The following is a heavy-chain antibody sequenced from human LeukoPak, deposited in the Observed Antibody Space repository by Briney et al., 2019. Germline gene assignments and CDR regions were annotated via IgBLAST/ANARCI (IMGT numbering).Heavy chain of an antibody. CDR1: GYTFTSYG. Sequence: ASVKVSCKASGYTFTSYGISWVRQAPGQGLEWMGWISAYNGNTNYAQKLQGRVTMTTDTSTSTAYMELRSLRSDDTAVYYCARDTPSSSGWYHAFDIWGQGTMVTVSS. CDR3: ARDTPSSSGWYHAFDI. CDR2: ISAYNGNT. J-gene: IGHJ3*02. V-gene: IGHV1-18*01. D-gene: IGHD6-19*01.